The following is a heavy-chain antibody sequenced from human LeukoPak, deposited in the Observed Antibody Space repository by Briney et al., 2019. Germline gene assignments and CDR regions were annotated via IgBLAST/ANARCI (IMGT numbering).Heavy chain of an antibody. CDR3: ASTSSSWYYFDY. J-gene: IGHJ4*02. CDR2: IYYSGST. D-gene: IGHD6-13*01. CDR1: GFTFKNAW. V-gene: IGHV4-59*01. Sequence: GSLRLSCAVSGFTFKNAWMSWIRQPPGKGLEWIGYIYYSGSTNYNPSLKSRVTISVDTSKNQFSLKLSSVTAADTAVYYCASTSSSWYYFDYWGQGTLVTVSS.